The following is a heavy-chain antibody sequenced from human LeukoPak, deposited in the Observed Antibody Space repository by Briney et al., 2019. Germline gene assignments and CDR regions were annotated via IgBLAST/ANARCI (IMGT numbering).Heavy chain of an antibody. D-gene: IGHD5-18*01. CDR1: GFTFSNYA. CDR2: TSHDEGNK. V-gene: IGHV3-30-3*01. Sequence: GKSLRLSCAASGFTFSNYAMHWVRQAPGKGLEWVAATSHDEGNKYYADSVNGRFTLSSENSRNTLYLEVNSLRTEDTAVYYCARGPGLAMGKGYFDYCGQGTLVTVSS. J-gene: IGHJ4*02. CDR3: ARGPGLAMGKGYFDY.